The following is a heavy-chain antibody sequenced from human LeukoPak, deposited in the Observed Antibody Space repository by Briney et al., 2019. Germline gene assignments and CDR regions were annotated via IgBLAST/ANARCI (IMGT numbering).Heavy chain of an antibody. J-gene: IGHJ4*02. Sequence: SETLSLTCAVSADSFSSHYWTWIRQPPGKGLEWIGYIYYSGSTYYNPSLKSRVTISVDTSKNQFSLKLSSVTAADTAVYYCASLRGAYGSGSYYNGGDFDYWGQGTLVTVSS. CDR2: IYYSGST. CDR1: ADSFSSHY. V-gene: IGHV4-59*06. D-gene: IGHD3-10*01. CDR3: ASLRGAYGSGSYYNGGDFDY.